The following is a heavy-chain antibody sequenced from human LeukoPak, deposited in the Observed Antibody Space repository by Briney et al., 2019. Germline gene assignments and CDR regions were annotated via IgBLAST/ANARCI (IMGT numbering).Heavy chain of an antibody. CDR1: GDSIGSDY. V-gene: IGHV4-34*01. D-gene: IGHD3-22*01. CDR2: INHSGST. Sequence: SETLSLTCTVSGDSIGSDYWSWIRQPPGKGLEWIGEINHSGSTNYNPSLKSRVTISVDTSKNQFSLKLSSVTAADTAVYYCAGRSHYYDSSGYPILGYFDYWGQGTLVTVSS. CDR3: AGRSHYYDSSGYPILGYFDY. J-gene: IGHJ4*02.